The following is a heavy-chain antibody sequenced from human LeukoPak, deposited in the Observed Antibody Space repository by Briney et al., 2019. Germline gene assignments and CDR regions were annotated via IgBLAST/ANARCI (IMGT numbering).Heavy chain of an antibody. CDR2: ISGSGDST. CDR1: GFTFSIYA. D-gene: IGHD4-17*01. CDR3: AKDRRTEGDYNWFDY. J-gene: IGHJ4*02. Sequence: GGSLRLSCAASGFTFSIYAMSWVRQAPGKGLEWVSTISGSGDSTYYADSVKGRFTISRDNSKNTLYLQMNSLRAEGTAVYSCAKDRRTEGDYNWFDYWGQGTLVTVSS. V-gene: IGHV3-23*01.